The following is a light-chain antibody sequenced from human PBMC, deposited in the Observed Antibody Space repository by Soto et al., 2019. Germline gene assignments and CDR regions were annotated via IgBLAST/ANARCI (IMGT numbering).Light chain of an antibody. V-gene: IGKV3-15*01. CDR1: QSVSIN. CDR3: QQYDNWPLT. J-gene: IGKJ4*01. Sequence: EIVMTQSPATLPVSPGERATLSCRASQSVSINLSWYQQKPGQAPRFLIYGASTRATGIPARFSGSGSGTEFTLTISSLQSEDFAVYYCQQYDNWPLTFGGGTKVEIK. CDR2: GAS.